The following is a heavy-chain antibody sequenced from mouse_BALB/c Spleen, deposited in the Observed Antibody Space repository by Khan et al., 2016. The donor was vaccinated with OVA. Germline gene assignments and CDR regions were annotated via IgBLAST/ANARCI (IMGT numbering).Heavy chain of an antibody. J-gene: IGHJ2*01. D-gene: IGHD1-3*01. CDR3: SIYSNFDD. CDR1: GFSFSRFG. V-gene: IGHV5-17*02. Sequence: EVELVESGGGLVQPGGSRKLSCAASGFSFSRFGMHWVRQAPEKGLEWVAYISSGSSTIYYADTVKGRFTISRDNPKKTLFLQMTSLRSEDTAIYYCSIYSNFDDWGQGTTLTVSS. CDR2: ISSGSSTI.